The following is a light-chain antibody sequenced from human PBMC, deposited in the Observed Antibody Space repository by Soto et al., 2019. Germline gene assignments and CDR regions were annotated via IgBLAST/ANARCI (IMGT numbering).Light chain of an antibody. CDR3: AAWDDRSNDHYV. J-gene: IGLJ1*01. CDR2: SND. Sequence: QSVLTQPPSASGTPGQRVTISCSGSSFDIGINTVSWYQEVPGTAPKLLIYSNDQRPSGVPDRFSGSKSGTSASLAISGLQSEDEGDYYCAAWDDRSNDHYVFGSGTKVTVL. V-gene: IGLV1-44*01. CDR1: SFDIGINT.